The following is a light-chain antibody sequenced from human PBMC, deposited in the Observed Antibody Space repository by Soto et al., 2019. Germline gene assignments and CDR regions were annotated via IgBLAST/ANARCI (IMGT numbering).Light chain of an antibody. CDR1: SSNIGEGYD. J-gene: IGLJ2*01. CDR3: QSYDISLSVSVV. Sequence: QSVLTQPPSVSGAPGQRVTISCTGSSSNIGEGYDVQWYQQLPGAAPRLLIFGNTNRPSGVPHRFSGSRSGTSASLAISGLQAGDEADYYCQSYDISLSVSVVFGGGTKVTVL. CDR2: GNT. V-gene: IGLV1-40*01.